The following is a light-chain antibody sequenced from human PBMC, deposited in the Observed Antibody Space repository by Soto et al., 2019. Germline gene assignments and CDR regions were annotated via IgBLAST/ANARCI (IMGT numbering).Light chain of an antibody. V-gene: IGLV2-11*01. CDR3: CSYAGSYPYV. Sequence: QSALTQPASVSGSPGQSITISCTGTNSDVGNYNLVSWYQQHPGKAPKLIIYDVSKRPSGVPDRFSGSKSGNTASLTISGLQAEDEADYYCCSYAGSYPYVFGTGTKVTVL. J-gene: IGLJ1*01. CDR1: NSDVGNYNL. CDR2: DVS.